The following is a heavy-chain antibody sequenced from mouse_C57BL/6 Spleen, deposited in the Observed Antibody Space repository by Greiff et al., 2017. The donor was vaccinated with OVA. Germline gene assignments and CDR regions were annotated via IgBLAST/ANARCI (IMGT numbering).Heavy chain of an antibody. CDR3: ARCSSGYVGFAY. V-gene: IGHV1-50*01. CDR1: GYTFTRYW. D-gene: IGHD3-2*02. J-gene: IGHJ3*01. Sequence: QVQLQQPGAELVKPGASVKLSCKASGYTFTRYWMQWVKQRPGQGLEWIGEIDPSDSYTNYNQKFKGKATLTVDTSSSTAYMQLSSLTSEDSAVYYCARCSSGYVGFAYWGQGTLVTVSA. CDR2: IDPSDSYT.